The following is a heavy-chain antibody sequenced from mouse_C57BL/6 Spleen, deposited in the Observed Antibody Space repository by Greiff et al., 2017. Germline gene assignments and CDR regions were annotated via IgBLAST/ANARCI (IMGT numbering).Heavy chain of an antibody. Sequence: QVQLKQSGPELVKPGASVKISCKASGYAFSSSWMNWVKQRPGKGLEWIGRIYPGDGDTNYNGKFKGKATLTADKSSSTAYMQLSSLTSEDSAVYCCAREGTTVVADYFDYWGQGTTLTVSS. CDR1: GYAFSSSW. CDR3: AREGTTVVADYFDY. J-gene: IGHJ2*01. V-gene: IGHV1-82*01. D-gene: IGHD1-1*01. CDR2: IYPGDGDT.